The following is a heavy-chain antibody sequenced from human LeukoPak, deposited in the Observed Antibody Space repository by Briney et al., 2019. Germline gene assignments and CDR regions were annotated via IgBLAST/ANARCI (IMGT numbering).Heavy chain of an antibody. Sequence: SETLSLTCAVYGGSFSGYYWSWIRQPPGKGLEWIGEINHSGSTNYNPSLKSRVTISVDTSKNQFSLKLSSVTAADTAVYYCARGGYSGYVGYFDYWGQGTLVTVSS. J-gene: IGHJ4*02. V-gene: IGHV4-34*01. CDR1: GGSFSGYY. CDR2: INHSGST. CDR3: ARGGYSGYVGYFDY. D-gene: IGHD5-12*01.